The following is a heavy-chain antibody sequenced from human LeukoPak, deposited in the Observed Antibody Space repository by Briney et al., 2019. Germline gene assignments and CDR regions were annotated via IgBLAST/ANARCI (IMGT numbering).Heavy chain of an antibody. CDR2: ISSSSSTI. V-gene: IGHV3-48*04. J-gene: IGHJ4*02. CDR3: ARDILLLMTTVDPY. D-gene: IGHD4-23*01. Sequence: GGSLRLSCAASGFTFSSYSMNWVRQAPGKGLEWVSYISSSSSTIYYADSVKGRFTISRDNAKNSLYLQMNSLRAEDTAVYYCARDILLLMTTVDPYWGQGTLVTVSS. CDR1: GFTFSSYS.